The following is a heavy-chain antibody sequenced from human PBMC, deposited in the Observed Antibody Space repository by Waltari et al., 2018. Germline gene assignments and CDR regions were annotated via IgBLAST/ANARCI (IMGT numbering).Heavy chain of an antibody. CDR3: VRGQNADY. J-gene: IGHJ4*02. V-gene: IGHV3-7*01. Sequence: EVDLVESGGGLVKPGASLPLSCSASGFPFISYWMTWVRQAPGGGLEWVANMNQDGNERNYVDSVKGRFTISRDNAKNSLYLQMNSLRAEDTALYYCVRGQNADYWGQGALVTVSS. CDR2: MNQDGNER. CDR1: GFPFISYW.